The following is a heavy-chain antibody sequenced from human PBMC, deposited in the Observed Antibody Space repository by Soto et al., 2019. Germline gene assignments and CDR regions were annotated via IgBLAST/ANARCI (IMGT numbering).Heavy chain of an antibody. Sequence: LRLSCAASGFTFSSYGMHWVRQAPGKGLEWVAVISYDGSNKYYADSVKGRFTISRDNSKNTLYLQMNSLRAEDTAVYYCAKDRYSGSPVDYWGQGTLVTVSS. V-gene: IGHV3-30*18. J-gene: IGHJ4*02. CDR2: ISYDGSNK. CDR1: GFTFSSYG. D-gene: IGHD1-26*01. CDR3: AKDRYSGSPVDY.